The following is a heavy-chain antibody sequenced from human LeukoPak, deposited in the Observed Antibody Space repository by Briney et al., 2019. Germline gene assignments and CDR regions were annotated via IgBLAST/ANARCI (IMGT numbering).Heavy chain of an antibody. Sequence: SETLSLTCTASGGSISSYYWSWIRQPPGKGLEWIGYIYYSGSTNYNPSLKSRVTISVDTSKNQFSLKLSSVTAADTAVYYRASLYYDFWSGYFGYWGQGTLVTVSS. CDR2: IYYSGST. V-gene: IGHV4-59*08. CDR1: GGSISSYY. D-gene: IGHD3-3*01. CDR3: ASLYYDFWSGYFGY. J-gene: IGHJ4*02.